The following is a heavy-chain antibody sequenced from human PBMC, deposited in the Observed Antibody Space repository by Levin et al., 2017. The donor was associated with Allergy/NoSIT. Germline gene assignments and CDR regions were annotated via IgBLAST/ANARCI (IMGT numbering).Heavy chain of an antibody. D-gene: IGHD3-10*01. CDR3: AKDPMVRGVITYNWFDP. Sequence: GGSLRLSCAASGFTFDDYAMHWVRQAPGKGLEWVSGISWNSGSIGYADSVKGRFTISRDNAKNSLYLQMNSLRAEDTALYYCAKDPMVRGVITYNWFDPWGQGTLVTVSS. CDR1: GFTFDDYA. J-gene: IGHJ5*02. V-gene: IGHV3-9*01. CDR2: ISWNSGSI.